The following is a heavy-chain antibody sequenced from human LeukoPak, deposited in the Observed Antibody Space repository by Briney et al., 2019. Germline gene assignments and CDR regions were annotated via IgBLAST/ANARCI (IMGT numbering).Heavy chain of an antibody. V-gene: IGHV4-59*01. J-gene: IGHJ2*01. CDR2: IYYSGST. D-gene: IGHD3-22*01. CDR3: ARSNYYDSSGSIWYFDL. CDR1: GGPISSYY. Sequence: PSETLSLTCTVSGGPISSYYWSWIRQPPGKGLEWIGYIYYSGSTNYNPSLKSRVTISVDTSKNQFSPKLSSVTAADTAVYYCARSNYYDSSGSIWYFDLWGRGTLVTVSS.